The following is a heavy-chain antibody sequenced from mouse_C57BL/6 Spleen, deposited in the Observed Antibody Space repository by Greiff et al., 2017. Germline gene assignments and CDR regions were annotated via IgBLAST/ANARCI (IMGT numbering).Heavy chain of an antibody. CDR1: GYTFTDYN. CDR2: INPNNGGT. CDR3: ARGGDYYGSSYVYGYFEV. V-gene: IGHV1-18*01. J-gene: IGHJ1*03. Sequence: EVQLQQSGPELVKPGASVKIPCKASGYTFTDYNMAWVKQSHGKSLEWIGDINPNNGGTIYNQKFKGKATLTVDKSSSPAYMELRSLTSEDTAGYYCARGGDYYGSSYVYGYFEVWGTGTTVTVSS. D-gene: IGHD1-1*01.